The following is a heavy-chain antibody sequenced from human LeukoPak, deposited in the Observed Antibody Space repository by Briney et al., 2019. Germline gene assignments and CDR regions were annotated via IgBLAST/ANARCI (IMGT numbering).Heavy chain of an antibody. CDR1: GFTFTNAW. CDR2: ISYDGSNK. CDR3: ARNPSSEGDTYFDY. J-gene: IGHJ4*02. Sequence: GGSLRLSCVASGFTFTNAWMSWVRQAPGKGLEWVAVISYDGSNKYYADSVKGRFTISRDNSKNTLYLQMNSLRAEDTAVYYCARNPSSEGDTYFDYWGQGTLVTVSS. D-gene: IGHD3-16*01. V-gene: IGHV3-30*03.